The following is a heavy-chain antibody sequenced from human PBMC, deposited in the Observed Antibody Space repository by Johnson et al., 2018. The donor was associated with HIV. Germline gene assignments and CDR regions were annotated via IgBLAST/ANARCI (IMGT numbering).Heavy chain of an antibody. CDR2: ISFDESNY. CDR1: GFTFSNYA. Sequence: QVQLVESGGGVVQPGRSLRLSCTASGFTFSNYAMHWVRQAPGKGLEWVAVISFDESNYYYADSVKGRFIISRDNSKNTLYLQMNSLRAEDTAVYYCAKVLAGIAARPLTFDAFDIWGQGTMVTVSS. D-gene: IGHD6-6*01. J-gene: IGHJ3*02. CDR3: AKVLAGIAARPLTFDAFDI. V-gene: IGHV3-30-3*01.